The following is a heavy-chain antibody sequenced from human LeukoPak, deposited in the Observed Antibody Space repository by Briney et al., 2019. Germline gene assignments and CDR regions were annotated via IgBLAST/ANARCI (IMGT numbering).Heavy chain of an antibody. CDR3: ARPTLYYYGSGSLIN. Sequence: SETLSLTCSVSGYSISSAYYWGWIRQPPGKGLEWIGSIYHSGSTYYNPSLKSRVTISVDTSKNQFSLQLSSVTAADTAVYYCARPTLYYYGSGSLINWGQGTLVTVSS. CDR2: IYHSGST. CDR1: GYSISSAYY. V-gene: IGHV4-38-2*01. D-gene: IGHD3-10*01. J-gene: IGHJ4*02.